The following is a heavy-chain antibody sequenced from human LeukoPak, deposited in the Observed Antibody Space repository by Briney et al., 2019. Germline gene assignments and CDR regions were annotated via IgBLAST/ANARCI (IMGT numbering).Heavy chain of an antibody. CDR1: GFTLGSFW. CDR2: IKQDGSEK. J-gene: IGHJ4*02. Sequence: GGSLRLSCAASGFTLGSFWMNWVRQAPGKGLEWVANIKQDGSEKNYVDSVKGRFTISRDNAKTSLYLQMNSLRAEDTAVYYCARSLWPEDYWGQGILVTVSS. CDR3: ARSLWPEDY. V-gene: IGHV3-7*01. D-gene: IGHD5-18*01.